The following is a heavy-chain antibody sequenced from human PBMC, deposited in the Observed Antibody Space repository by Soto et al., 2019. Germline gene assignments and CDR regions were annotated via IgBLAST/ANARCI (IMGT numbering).Heavy chain of an antibody. J-gene: IGHJ6*02. CDR1: GFTFSSYW. CDR2: MNSDSSST. D-gene: IGHD3-3*01. Sequence: EVQLVESGWGLVQPGGSLSLSCAASGFTFSSYWMHWVRQAPGKGLEWVSRMNSDSSSTNYADSVKGRFTITRDNAKNTLYLQMNSLRAEDTAVYYCARDEPNNDFRRRGLDVWVQGTTVSVSS. CDR3: ARDEPNNDFRRRGLDV. V-gene: IGHV3-74*01.